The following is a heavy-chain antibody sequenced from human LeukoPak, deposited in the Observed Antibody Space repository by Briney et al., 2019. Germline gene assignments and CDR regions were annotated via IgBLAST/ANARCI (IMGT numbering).Heavy chain of an antibody. CDR1: GYSFTSYW. V-gene: IGHV5-10-1*01. Sequence: GESLKISCKGSGYSFTSYWISWVRQMPGKGLEWMGRIDPSDSYTNYSPSFQGHVTISADKSISTANLQWSSLKASDTAMYYCASDTSGYSYGFAWFDPWGQGTLVTVSS. D-gene: IGHD5-18*01. CDR2: IDPSDSYT. J-gene: IGHJ5*02. CDR3: ASDTSGYSYGFAWFDP.